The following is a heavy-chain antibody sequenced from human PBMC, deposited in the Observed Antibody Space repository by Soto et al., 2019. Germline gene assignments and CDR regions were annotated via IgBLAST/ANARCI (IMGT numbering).Heavy chain of an antibody. CDR1: GFSFGSYS. CDR2: ISYDGGDK. V-gene: IGHV3-30*18. J-gene: IGHJ4*02. Sequence: QVQLVESGGGVVQLGRSLRLSCAASGFSFGSYSMHWVRQAPGKGLEWVAVISYDGGDKYYADSVKGRFTISRDNSKKTLYMQMTSLRAEYTAVYYCAKGIYSSSGYFNYWGQGTLVTVST. D-gene: IGHD6-13*01. CDR3: AKGIYSSSGYFNY.